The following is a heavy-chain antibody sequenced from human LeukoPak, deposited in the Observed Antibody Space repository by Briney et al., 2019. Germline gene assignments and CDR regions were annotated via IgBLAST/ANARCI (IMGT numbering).Heavy chain of an antibody. CDR3: ARSQAWLSTYYFDY. V-gene: IGHV1-46*01. Sequence: ASVKVSCKASGYTFTSYYMHWVRQAPGQGLEWVGIINPSGDPTTYAQKFQGRVTMTRDMSTSTVYMELSSLRSEDTAVYYCARSQAWLSTYYFDYWGQGTLVTVSS. D-gene: IGHD3-9*01. J-gene: IGHJ4*02. CDR1: GYTFTSYY. CDR2: INPSGDPT.